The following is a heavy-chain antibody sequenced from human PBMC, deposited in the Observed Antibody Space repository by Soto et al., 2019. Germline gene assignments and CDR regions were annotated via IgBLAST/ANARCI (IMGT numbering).Heavy chain of an antibody. J-gene: IGHJ3*01. CDR1: GYSISSGSY. D-gene: IGHD3-22*01. V-gene: IGHV4-38-2*02. CDR2: IYHGGTT. CDR3: PRPYYYDSGRYNLVDAFDL. Sequence: SETLSLTCTVSGYSISSGSYWGWIRQPPGKGPEWIASIYHGGTTFYNPSLKSRVTVSVDTSKDQFSLKLSSVTAADTAVYYCPRPYYYDSGRYNLVDAFDLWGQGTMVTVSS.